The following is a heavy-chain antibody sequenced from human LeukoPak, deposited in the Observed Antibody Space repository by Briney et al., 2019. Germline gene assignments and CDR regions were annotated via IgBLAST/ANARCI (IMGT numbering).Heavy chain of an antibody. CDR3: AKDRRDGYNYFDY. J-gene: IGHJ4*02. CDR1: GFTFSSYG. V-gene: IGHV3-30*18. D-gene: IGHD5-24*01. Sequence: GGSLRLSCAASGFTFSSYGMHWVRQAPGKGLEWVAVISYGGSNKYYADSVKGRFTISRDNSKNTLYLQMNSLRAEDTAVYYCAKDRRDGYNYFDYWGQGTLVTVSS. CDR2: ISYGGSNK.